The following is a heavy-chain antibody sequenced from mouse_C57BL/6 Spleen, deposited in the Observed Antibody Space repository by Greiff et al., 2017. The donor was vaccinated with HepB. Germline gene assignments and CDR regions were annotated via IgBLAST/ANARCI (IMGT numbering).Heavy chain of an antibody. Sequence: EVKLMESGPELVKPGASVKMSCKASGYTFTDYNMHWVKQSHGKSLEWIGYINPNNGGTSYNQKFKGKATLTVNKSSSTAYMELRSLTSEDAAVYYCARPYDYEGYFDVWGTGTTVTVSS. V-gene: IGHV1-22*01. CDR2: INPNNGGT. CDR1: GYTFTDYN. CDR3: ARPYDYEGYFDV. J-gene: IGHJ1*03. D-gene: IGHD2-4*01.